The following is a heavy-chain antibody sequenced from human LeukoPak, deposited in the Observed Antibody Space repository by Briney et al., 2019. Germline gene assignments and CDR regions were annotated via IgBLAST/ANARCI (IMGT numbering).Heavy chain of an antibody. D-gene: IGHD2-15*01. CDR1: GFTFSSYW. J-gene: IGHJ4*02. V-gene: IGHV3-74*01. CDR3: ARESSGGSCYDY. CDR2: ITNDGSAT. Sequence: GGSLGLSCAVSGFTFSSYWMHWLRQGPGKGLAWVSRITNDGSATDYSDSVKGRFTISRDNAKNSLYLQMNSLRAEDTAVYYCARESSGGSCYDYWGQGTLVTVSS.